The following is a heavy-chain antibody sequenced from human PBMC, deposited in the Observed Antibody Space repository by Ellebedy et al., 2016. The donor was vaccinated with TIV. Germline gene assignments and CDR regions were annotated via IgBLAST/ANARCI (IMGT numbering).Heavy chain of an antibody. D-gene: IGHD2-21*01. CDR2: IWYDGSKK. Sequence: GGSLRLXXVASGFTFSSYGMHWVRQAPGKGLEWVAVIWYDGSKKYYADSVKGRFTISRDNSKNTLYLQMNSLRAEDTAVYYCAKEGAYCGGDCEGSFDYWGQGTLVTVSS. CDR3: AKEGAYCGGDCEGSFDY. J-gene: IGHJ4*02. CDR1: GFTFSSYG. V-gene: IGHV3-30*02.